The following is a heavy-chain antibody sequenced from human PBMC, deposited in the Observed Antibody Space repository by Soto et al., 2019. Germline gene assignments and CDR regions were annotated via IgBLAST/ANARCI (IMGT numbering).Heavy chain of an antibody. CDR3: AREVVVAATGWFDP. CDR1: GYTFTSYA. Sequence: ASVKVSCKASGYTFTSYAMNWVRQAPGQRLEWMGWINAGNGNTKYSQKFQGRVTITRDTSASTAYMELSSLRSEDTAVYYCAREVVVAATGWFDPWGQGTLVTVSS. D-gene: IGHD2-15*01. J-gene: IGHJ5*02. V-gene: IGHV1-3*01. CDR2: INAGNGNT.